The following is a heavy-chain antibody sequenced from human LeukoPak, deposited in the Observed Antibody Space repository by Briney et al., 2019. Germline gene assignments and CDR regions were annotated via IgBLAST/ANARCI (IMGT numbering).Heavy chain of an antibody. D-gene: IGHD3-3*01. CDR1: GFTFSSYG. J-gene: IGHJ4*02. V-gene: IGHV3-21*01. Sequence: GGSLRLSCAASGFTFSSYGMHWVRQAPGKGLEWVSSISSSSSYIYYADSVKGRFTISRDNAKNSLYLQMNSLRAEDTAVYYCARTNYDFWSGYYTPVPNYFDYWGQGTLVTVSS. CDR3: ARTNYDFWSGYYTPVPNYFDY. CDR2: ISSSSSYI.